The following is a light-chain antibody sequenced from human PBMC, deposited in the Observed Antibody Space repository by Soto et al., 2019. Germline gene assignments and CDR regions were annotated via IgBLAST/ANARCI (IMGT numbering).Light chain of an antibody. CDR1: SRNVGGYEY. CDR3: CSYAGTYTYV. Sequence: QSALTQPRSVCGSPGQSVTISCTGASRNVGGYEYVSWYQHHAGKVPKLMIYDVSKRPSGVPDRFSGSKSGNTASLTFSGLQAEDEYDYCCCSYAGTYTYVFGTGTKLTVL. CDR2: DVS. V-gene: IGLV2-11*01. J-gene: IGLJ1*01.